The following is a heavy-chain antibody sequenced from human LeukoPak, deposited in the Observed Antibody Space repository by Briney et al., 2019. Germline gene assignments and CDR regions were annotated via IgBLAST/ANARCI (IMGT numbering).Heavy chain of an antibody. CDR1: GYTFTSYG. V-gene: IGHV1-18*01. CDR3: ARGLRTYDY. J-gene: IGHJ4*02. CDR2: ISTYNGNT. D-gene: IGHD3-16*01. Sequence: GASVKVSCKASGYTFTSYGITWVRQAPGQGLEWMGWISTYNGNTNYAQKLQGRVTMTTDTSTSTAYMDPRSLRSDDSAVYFCARGLRTYDYWGQGTLVTVSS.